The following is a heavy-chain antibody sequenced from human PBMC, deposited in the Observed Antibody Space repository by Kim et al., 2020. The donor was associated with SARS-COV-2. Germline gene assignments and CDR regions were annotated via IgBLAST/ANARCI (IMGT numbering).Heavy chain of an antibody. CDR1: GFTFRSYA. CDR3: AKDRTTPYYYASGSYSFDY. J-gene: IGHJ4*02. CDR2: ISGSGSTT. D-gene: IGHD3-10*01. Sequence: GGSLRLSCSASGFTFRSYAMNWVRQAPGKGLEWVSVISGSGSTTYYADSVKGRFTISRDNSKNTLYLQMNNPRAEDTAVYYCAKDRTTPYYYASGSYSFDYWGQGTPVTVSS. V-gene: IGHV3-23*01.